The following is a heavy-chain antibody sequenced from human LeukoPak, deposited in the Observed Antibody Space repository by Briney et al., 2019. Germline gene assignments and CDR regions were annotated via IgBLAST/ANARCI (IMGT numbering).Heavy chain of an antibody. Sequence: SDALDLSYTASGVSLSICFEYWSQFRPPPLIALVWIGYIYYSGSTYYNPSLKSRVTISVDTSKNQFSLKLSSVTAADTAVYYCARDRDGYNPFDYWGQGTLVTVSS. J-gene: IGHJ4*02. V-gene: IGHV4-30-4*02. CDR1: GVSLSICFEY. CDR3: ARDRDGYNPFDY. CDR2: IYYSGST. D-gene: IGHD5-24*01.